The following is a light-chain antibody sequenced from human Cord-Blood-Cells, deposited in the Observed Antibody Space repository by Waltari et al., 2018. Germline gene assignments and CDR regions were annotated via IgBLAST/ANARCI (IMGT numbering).Light chain of an antibody. CDR2: AES. V-gene: IGKV1-39*01. J-gene: IGKJ2*01. CDR1: QSISSY. CDR3: QQSYSTPYT. Sequence: DIQMTQSPSSLSASVGDRVTITCRASQSISSYLNWYQQKPGKAPKLLIYAESSLQSGVPSRFSGSGSTTDFTLSISNLQPEDFATYYCQQSYSTPYTFGQGTKLEIK.